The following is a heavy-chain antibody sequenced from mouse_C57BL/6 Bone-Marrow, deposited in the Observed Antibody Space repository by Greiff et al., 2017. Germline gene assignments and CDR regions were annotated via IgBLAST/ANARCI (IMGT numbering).Heavy chain of an antibody. V-gene: IGHV5-17*01. Sequence: DVQLVESGGGLVKPGGSLKLSCAASGFTFSDYGMHWVRQAPEKGLEWVAYISSGSSTIYYADTVKGRFTISRDNAKNTLFLQMTSLRSEDTAMYYCAREGVLRYYFDYWGQGTTLTVSS. J-gene: IGHJ2*01. CDR2: ISSGSSTI. CDR3: AREGVLRYYFDY. CDR1: GFTFSDYG. D-gene: IGHD1-1*01.